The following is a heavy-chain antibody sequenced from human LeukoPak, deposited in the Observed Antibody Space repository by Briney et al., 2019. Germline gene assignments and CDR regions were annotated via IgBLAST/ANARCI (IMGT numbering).Heavy chain of an antibody. CDR2: ITSYNVNT. J-gene: IGHJ6*02. D-gene: IGHD1-26*01. CDR3: ARDRVVGATIYGMDV. CDR1: XXTXXXXG. Sequence: ASVXXSXXXSXXTXXXXGXXXXXXAPGQGVEXMGXITSYNVNTNYAHQLQRRVTITTHTSTSTAYMELRSLRSDDTAVYYCARDRVVGATIYGMDVWGQGTTVTVSS. V-gene: IGHV1-18*01.